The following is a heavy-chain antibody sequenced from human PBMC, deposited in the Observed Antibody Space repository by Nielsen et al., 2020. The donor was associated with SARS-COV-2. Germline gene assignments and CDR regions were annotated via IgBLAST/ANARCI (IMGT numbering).Heavy chain of an antibody. CDR2: INPSGGST. D-gene: IGHD6-6*01. J-gene: IGHJ6*02. V-gene: IGHV1-2*02. Sequence: WVRQAPGQGLEWMGIINPSGGSTNYAQKFQGRVIMTRDTSISTAYMELSRLRSDDTAVYYCARVEGGAARSRGQRYYYYYGMDVWGQGTTVTVSS. CDR3: ARVEGGAARSRGQRYYYYYGMDV.